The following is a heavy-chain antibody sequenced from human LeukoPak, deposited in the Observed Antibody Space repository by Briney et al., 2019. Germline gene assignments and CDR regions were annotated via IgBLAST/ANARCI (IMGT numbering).Heavy chain of an antibody. Sequence: KPSETLSLTCTVSGVPITSHYWNWIRQAPGKGPEWDGSSYHTGTTNYSPSLKDRVSISVDTTNSQFSLRLSSVTAVDTAVYYCARGSGYYMRDSHYWYFDLWGRGILVTVSS. CDR2: SYHTGTT. J-gene: IGHJ2*01. D-gene: IGHD3-3*01. CDR3: ARGSGYYMRDSHYWYFDL. V-gene: IGHV4-59*11. CDR1: GVPITSHY.